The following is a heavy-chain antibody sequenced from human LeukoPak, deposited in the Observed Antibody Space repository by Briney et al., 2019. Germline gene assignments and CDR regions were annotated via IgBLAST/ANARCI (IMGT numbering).Heavy chain of an antibody. CDR1: RFTFSSYG. D-gene: IGHD2-15*01. V-gene: IGHV3-30*18. CDR2: ISYDGRNK. CDR3: AKPRDIDSWAFDV. Sequence: HLGGSLRLSCAASRFTFSSYGMHWVRQAPGKGLEWVAAISYDGRNKYYADSVKGRFTISRDNSKNTLNLQMNSLRTEDTAVFYCAKPRDIDSWAFDVWGQGTMVTVSS. J-gene: IGHJ3*01.